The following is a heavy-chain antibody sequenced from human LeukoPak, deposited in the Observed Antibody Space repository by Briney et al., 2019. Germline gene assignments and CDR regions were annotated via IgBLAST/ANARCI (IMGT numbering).Heavy chain of an antibody. CDR1: GGSISSYY. V-gene: IGHV4-59*01. Sequence: SETLSLTCTVSGGSISSYYWSWIRQPPGKGLEWIGNIYYSGSTNYNPSLKSRVTISVDTSKNQFSLKLSSVTAADTAVYYCARGRWSYGDYSAYYYYYMDVWGKGTTVTISS. CDR3: ARGRWSYGDYSAYYYYYMDV. D-gene: IGHD4-17*01. CDR2: IYYSGST. J-gene: IGHJ6*03.